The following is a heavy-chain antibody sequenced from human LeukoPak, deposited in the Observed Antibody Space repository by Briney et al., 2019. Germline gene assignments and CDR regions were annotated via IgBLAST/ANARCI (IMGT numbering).Heavy chain of an antibody. CDR2: ISAYNGNT. V-gene: IGHV1-18*01. Sequence: ASVKVSCKASGYTFTSYGISWVRQAPGQGLEWMGWISAYNGNTNYAQKLQGRVTMTTDTSTSTAYMELRSLRSDDTAVYYCARDVYSIAAAGTFDYWGQGTLVTVST. CDR3: ARDVYSIAAAGTFDY. CDR1: GYTFTSYG. J-gene: IGHJ4*02. D-gene: IGHD6-13*01.